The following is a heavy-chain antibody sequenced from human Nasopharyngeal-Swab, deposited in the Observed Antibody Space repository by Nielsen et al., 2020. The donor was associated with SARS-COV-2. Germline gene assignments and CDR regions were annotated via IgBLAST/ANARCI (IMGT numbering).Heavy chain of an antibody. CDR1: GGSISSGGYY. J-gene: IGHJ3*02. D-gene: IGHD3-22*01. Sequence: SETLSLTCTVSGGSISSGGYYWSWIRQHPGKGLEWIGYIYYSGSTYYNPSLKSRVTISVDTSKNQFSLKLSSVTAADTAVYYCARATITMIVVVDAFDIWGQGQWSPSPQ. V-gene: IGHV4-31*03. CDR3: ARATITMIVVVDAFDI. CDR2: IYYSGST.